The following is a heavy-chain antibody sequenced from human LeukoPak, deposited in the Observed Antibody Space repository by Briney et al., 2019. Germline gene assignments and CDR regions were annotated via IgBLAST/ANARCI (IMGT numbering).Heavy chain of an antibody. Sequence: SETQSLTCTVSGDPISSYYWSWIRQPAGKGLEWIRRFYTCGSTKYNASLKSRVSMSVDPSKHQFSLKLSSVTAADTAVFYCARENSGSYREFDYWGQGTLVTVSS. V-gene: IGHV4-4*07. CDR1: GDPISSYY. CDR2: FYTCGST. D-gene: IGHD1-26*01. CDR3: ARENSGSYREFDY. J-gene: IGHJ4*02.